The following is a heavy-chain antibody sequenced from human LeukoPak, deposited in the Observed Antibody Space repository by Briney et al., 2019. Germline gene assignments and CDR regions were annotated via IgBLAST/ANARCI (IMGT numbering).Heavy chain of an antibody. CDR1: GYTLTELS. J-gene: IGHJ6*03. CDR3: ATRAAAGTSIDLYYYYYMGV. D-gene: IGHD6-13*01. Sequence: GASVKVSCKVSGYTLTELSMHWVRQAPGKGLEWMGGFDPEDGETIYAQKFQGRVTMTEDTSTDTAYMELSSLRSEDTAVYYCATRAAAGTSIDLYYYYYMGVWGKGTTVTVSS. V-gene: IGHV1-24*01. CDR2: FDPEDGET.